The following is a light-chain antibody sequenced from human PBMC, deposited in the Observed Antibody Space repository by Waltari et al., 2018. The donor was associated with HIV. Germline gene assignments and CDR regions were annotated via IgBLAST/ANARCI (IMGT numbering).Light chain of an antibody. Sequence: DIVMTQSPDSLAVSLGERATDNCRSTHSILYNSNNNRYLGWYQQKPGQPPKLLIYWASTQASGTPDRFTGSGYGTDFTLTISSLRAEDAAVYYCQKYFSTPPTFGQGTTVEI. CDR2: WAS. J-gene: IGKJ1*01. CDR3: QKYFSTPPT. V-gene: IGKV4-1*01. CDR1: HSILYNSNNNRY.